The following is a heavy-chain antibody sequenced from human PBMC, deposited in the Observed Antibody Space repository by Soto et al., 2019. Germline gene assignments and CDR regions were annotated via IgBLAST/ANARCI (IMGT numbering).Heavy chain of an antibody. CDR2: TNEDGSQI. J-gene: IGHJ4*02. D-gene: IGHD2-8*01. Sequence: GGSLRLSCAASGFTFSRSWMSWVRQAPGKGLEWVANTNEDGSQINYVDSVKGRFTASRDNAKNLLFLQMNNLRGEDTAIYYCARDPRNGAIDYWGQGTLVTVS. CDR3: ARDPRNGAIDY. CDR1: GFTFSRSW. V-gene: IGHV3-7*01.